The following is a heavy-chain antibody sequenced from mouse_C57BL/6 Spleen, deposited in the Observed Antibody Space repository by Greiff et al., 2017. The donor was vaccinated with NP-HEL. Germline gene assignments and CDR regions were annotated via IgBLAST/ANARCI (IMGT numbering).Heavy chain of an antibody. CDR2: IYPRDGST. V-gene: IGHV1-78*01. CDR1: GYTFTDHT. CDR3: ASRDDYDGAWFAY. Sequence: VQLQQSDAELVKPGASVKISCKVSGYTFTDHTIHWMKQRPEQGLEWIGYIYPRDGSTKYNEKFKGKATLTADKSSSTAYMQLNSLTSEDSAVYFCASRDDYDGAWFAYWGQGTLVTVSA. J-gene: IGHJ3*01. D-gene: IGHD2-4*01.